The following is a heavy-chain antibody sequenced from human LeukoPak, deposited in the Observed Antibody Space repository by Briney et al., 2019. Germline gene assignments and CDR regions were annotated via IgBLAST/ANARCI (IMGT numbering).Heavy chain of an antibody. CDR3: AKMVKAVHFDY. D-gene: IGHD5-18*01. CDR1: GFTFSSYA. V-gene: IGHV3-23*01. J-gene: IGHJ4*02. CDR2: ISGSGGST. Sequence: GGSLRLSCAASGFTFSSYAMSWVRQAPGKGLEWVSTISGSGGSTYYAASVKGRFTISRDNSKNTLYLQINSLRAEDTAVYYCAKMVKAVHFDYWGQGTLVTVSS.